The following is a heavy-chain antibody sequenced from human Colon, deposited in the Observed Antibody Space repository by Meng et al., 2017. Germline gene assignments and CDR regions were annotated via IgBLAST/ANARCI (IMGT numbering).Heavy chain of an antibody. D-gene: IGHD1-26*01. CDR1: GASITKKNYY. Sequence: QLQLQEAGPRPVKPSETLSLSCTVSGASITKKNYYWVWIRQPPGKGLEWIGNIYYTEATYYNPSLKGRVTISLDTSKNQFSLNLNAVTAADTAVYYCVSRIGGSSETDFWGQGTLVTVFS. J-gene: IGHJ1*01. CDR2: IYYTEAT. CDR3: VSRIGGSSETDF. V-gene: IGHV4-39*07.